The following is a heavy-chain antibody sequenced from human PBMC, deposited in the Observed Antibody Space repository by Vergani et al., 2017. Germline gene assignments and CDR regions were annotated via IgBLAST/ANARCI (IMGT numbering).Heavy chain of an antibody. Sequence: QVQLVESGGGVVQPGRSLRLSCAASGFTFSSYGMHWVRQAPGKGLVWVAGIWYDGSNKYYADSVKGRFTISRDNSKNTLYLQMNSLRAEDTAVYYCAKEVWMTTDYYYGMDVWGQGTTVTVSS. CDR3: AKEVWMTTDYYYGMDV. D-gene: IGHD4-11*01. CDR1: GFTFSSYG. V-gene: IGHV3-33*06. CDR2: IWYDGSNK. J-gene: IGHJ6*02.